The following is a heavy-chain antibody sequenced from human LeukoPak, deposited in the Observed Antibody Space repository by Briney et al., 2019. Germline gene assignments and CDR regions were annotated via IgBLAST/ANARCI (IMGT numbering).Heavy chain of an antibody. CDR3: ARGGVTNRLDY. Sequence: SETLSLTCAVYGGSFSGYYWSWIRQPPGKGLEWIGEINHSGSTNYNPSLKSRVIISVDTSKNQFSLKLSSVTAAGTAVYYCARGGVTNRLDYWGQGTLVTVSS. CDR1: GGSFSGYY. V-gene: IGHV4-34*01. D-gene: IGHD2-21*02. CDR2: INHSGST. J-gene: IGHJ4*02.